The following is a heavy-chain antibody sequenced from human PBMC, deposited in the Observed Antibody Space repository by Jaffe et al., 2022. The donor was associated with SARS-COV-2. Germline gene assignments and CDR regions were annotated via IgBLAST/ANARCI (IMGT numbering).Heavy chain of an antibody. CDR2: IRVGGVSM. V-gene: IGHV3-23*01. CDR1: GFTFSSYD. CDR3: ARVEGSGWLNDY. D-gene: IGHD6-19*01. J-gene: IGHJ4*02. Sequence: EVHLLESGGGLVQPGGSLRLSCAASGFTFSSYDMSWVRQAPGKGLEWISGIRVGGVSMDSAASVKGRFTISRDNARNTLYLQINSLRADDTAVYYCARVEGSGWLNDYWGQGTLVTVSS.